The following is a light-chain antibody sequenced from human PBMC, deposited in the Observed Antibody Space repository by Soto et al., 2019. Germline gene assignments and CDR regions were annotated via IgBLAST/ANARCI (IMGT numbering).Light chain of an antibody. V-gene: IGKV1-17*03. CDR3: LQHNTYPHT. CDR1: RGITNY. CDR2: AAS. J-gene: IGKJ2*01. Sequence: DTQMTQSRSAMSASVGDRVTITCRASRGITNYVAWFQQKPGQVPKRLIYAASSLHRGVPSRFSGSGSGTEFTLTISSLQPEDFATYFCLQHNTYPHTFGQGTKLEIK.